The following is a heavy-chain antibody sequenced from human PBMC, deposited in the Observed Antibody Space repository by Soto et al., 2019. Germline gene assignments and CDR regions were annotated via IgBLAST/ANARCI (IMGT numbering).Heavy chain of an antibody. D-gene: IGHD3-16*02. Sequence: PGGSLRLPCAASGVTINSLCRHRVRQVPGNGPVWVARISNDGSETIYADSVEGRFTISRDNAKNTVYLEMNSLRVEDTAVYYCVRDRSQNWFDPWGQGTLVPVSS. CDR1: GVTINSLC. CDR3: VRDRSQNWFDP. V-gene: IGHV3-74*01. CDR2: ISNDGSET. J-gene: IGHJ5*02.